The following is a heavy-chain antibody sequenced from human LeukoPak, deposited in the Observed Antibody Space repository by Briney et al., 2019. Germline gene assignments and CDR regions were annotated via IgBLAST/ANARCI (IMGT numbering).Heavy chain of an antibody. CDR2: ISYDETTK. CDR1: GFTFSSYG. Sequence: GGSLRLSCTASGFTFSSYGMHWVRQAPGKGLEWVAVISYDETTKYYADSVKGRFTVSRDNSRNTLYLQLNSLTAEDTAVYYCARDGAFTGPHWWFDLWGRGTLVTVSS. J-gene: IGHJ2*01. V-gene: IGHV3-30*03. CDR3: ARDGAFTGPHWWFDL. D-gene: IGHD2-8*02.